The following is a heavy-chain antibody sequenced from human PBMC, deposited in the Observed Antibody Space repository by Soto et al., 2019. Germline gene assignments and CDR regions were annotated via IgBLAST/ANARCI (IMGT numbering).Heavy chain of an antibody. CDR1: GFTFSSYW. J-gene: IGHJ6*03. V-gene: IGHV3-7*01. D-gene: IGHD2-21*02. Sequence: PGGALRLSCAASGFTFSSYWMSWVRQAPGKGLEGVANIKQDGSEKYYVDSVKGRFTISRDNAKNSLYLQMNSLRGEDTAVYYCASYHCTSSAYYYYYLDVLCQGTSVAVSS. CDR2: IKQDGSEK. CDR3: ASYHCTSSAYYYYYLDV.